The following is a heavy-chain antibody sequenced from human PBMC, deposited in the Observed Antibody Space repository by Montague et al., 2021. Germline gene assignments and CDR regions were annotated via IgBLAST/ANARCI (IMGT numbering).Heavy chain of an antibody. CDR1: GFTFDYYC. D-gene: IGHD6-13*01. CDR2: IYADGSEK. CDR3: ARDRAAAGS. J-gene: IGHJ5*01. Sequence: SLRLSCAASGFTFDYYCMRWVRQAPGKGLEWVADIYADGSEKNYVDSVRGRFYISRDNTKNTLYLQMNSLRVEDTAVYYCARDRAAAGSWGHGTLVIVSS. V-gene: IGHV3-7*01.